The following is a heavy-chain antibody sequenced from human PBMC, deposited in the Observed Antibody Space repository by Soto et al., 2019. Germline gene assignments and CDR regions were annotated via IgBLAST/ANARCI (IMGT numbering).Heavy chain of an antibody. J-gene: IGHJ4*02. CDR2: ISFDGSNK. Sequence: GGSLRLSCAASGFTFSGYGMHWVRQAPGKGLEWVAVISFDGSNKKHSDSVRGRFTISRDNSKNTLFLQMNSLRAADTALYYCAKDGGKTGTTDYWGQGTLVTVSS. V-gene: IGHV3-30*18. D-gene: IGHD1-7*01. CDR3: AKDGGKTGTTDY. CDR1: GFTFSGYG.